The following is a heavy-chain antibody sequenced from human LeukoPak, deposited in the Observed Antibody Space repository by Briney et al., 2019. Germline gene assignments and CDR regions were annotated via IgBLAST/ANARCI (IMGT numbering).Heavy chain of an antibody. V-gene: IGHV3-48*03. Sequence: GGSLRLSCAASGFTFSSYEMNWVRQAPGEALEWVSYMRSSGSTIYHADSVKGRFTIHRENDKNSMYLQMNSLRAEDTAVYYCARDYYGSGSSGFDYWGQGTLVTVSS. CDR2: MRSSGSTI. CDR3: ARDYYGSGSSGFDY. CDR1: GFTFSSYE. J-gene: IGHJ4*02. D-gene: IGHD3-10*01.